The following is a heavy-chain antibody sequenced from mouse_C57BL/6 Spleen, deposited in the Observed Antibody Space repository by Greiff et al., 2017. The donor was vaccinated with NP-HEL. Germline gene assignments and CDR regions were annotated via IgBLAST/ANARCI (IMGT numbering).Heavy chain of an antibody. D-gene: IGHD1-1*01. CDR2: INPSTGGT. CDR3: ASPVVAAYYAMDY. J-gene: IGHJ4*01. V-gene: IGHV1-42*01. Sequence: EVKLQQSGPELVKPGASVKISCKASGYSFTGYYMNWVKQSPEKSLEWIGEINPSTGGTTYNQKFKAKATLTVDKSSSTAYMQLKSLTSEDSAVYYCASPVVAAYYAMDYWGQGTSVTVSS. CDR1: GYSFTGYY.